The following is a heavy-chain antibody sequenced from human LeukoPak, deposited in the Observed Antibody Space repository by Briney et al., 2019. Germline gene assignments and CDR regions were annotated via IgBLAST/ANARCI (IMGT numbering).Heavy chain of an antibody. CDR1: GYTFTGYY. V-gene: IGHV1-2*02. CDR3: TRHMNNWAYYFDY. D-gene: IGHD1-20*01. CDR2: INPNSGGT. Sequence: ASVRVSCKASGYTFTGYYMHWVRQAPGQGLERMGWINPNSGGTNYAQKFQGRVTMTRDTSITTAYMELSRLRSDDTAVYYCTRHMNNWAYYFDYWGQGTLVTVSS. J-gene: IGHJ4*02.